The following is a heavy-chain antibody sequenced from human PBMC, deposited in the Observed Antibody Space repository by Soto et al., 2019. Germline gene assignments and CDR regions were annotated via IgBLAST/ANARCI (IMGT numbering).Heavy chain of an antibody. CDR1: GYTFTSYG. CDR3: ARGGYYDSSGSRNYHYYGMNV. V-gene: IGHV1-18*01. J-gene: IGHJ6*02. D-gene: IGHD3-22*01. Sequence: QVQLVQSGAEVKKPGASVKVSCKASGYTFTSYGINWVRKAPGQGLEWLGWISPYDGYTNYAQILQGRVYMTTDTATKTAYMERRSRRSDYTAMYYCARGGYYDSSGSRNYHYYGMNVWGQGTTVTVSS. CDR2: ISPYDGYT.